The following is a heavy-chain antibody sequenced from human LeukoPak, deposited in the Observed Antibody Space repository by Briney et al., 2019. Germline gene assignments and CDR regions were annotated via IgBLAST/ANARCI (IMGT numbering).Heavy chain of an antibody. CDR1: GFTFSSYG. CDR2: IWYDGSNE. Sequence: GGSLRLSCAASGFTFSSYGMHWVRQAPGKGLEWVAVIWYDGSNEYCADSVKGRFTISRDNSKNTLYLQMNSLRAEDTAVYYCASEGYGSGSYFWFDPWGQGTLVTVSS. D-gene: IGHD3-10*01. V-gene: IGHV3-33*01. J-gene: IGHJ5*02. CDR3: ASEGYGSGSYFWFDP.